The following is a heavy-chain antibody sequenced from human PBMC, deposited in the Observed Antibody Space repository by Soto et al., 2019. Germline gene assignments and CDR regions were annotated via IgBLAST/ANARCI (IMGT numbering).Heavy chain of an antibody. J-gene: IGHJ4*02. CDR2: INHSGST. V-gene: IGHV4-34*01. CDR1: GGSFSGYY. CDR3: ARHKKGLFGTMITFGGYFDY. Sequence: SETLSLTCAVYGGSFSGYYWSWIRQPPGKGLEWIGEINHSGSTNYNPSLKSRVTISVDTSKNQFSLKLSSVTAADTAVYYCARHKKGLFGTMITFGGYFDYWGQGTLVTVSS. D-gene: IGHD3-16*01.